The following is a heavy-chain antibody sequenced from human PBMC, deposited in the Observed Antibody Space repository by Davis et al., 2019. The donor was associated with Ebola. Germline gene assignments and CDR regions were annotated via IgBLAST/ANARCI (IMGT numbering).Heavy chain of an antibody. J-gene: IGHJ6*02. CDR2: IYPGDSDP. CDR1: GYSYTSYW. V-gene: IGHV5-51*01. D-gene: IGHD4-17*01. Sequence: GESLNTPCQGPGYSYTSYWIAWVRQLPGKGLEWMGIIYPGDSDPRYSPAFQGQLTISADKSISTAYLQWSSLKASDTAMYYGARLSYGDYYYYYGMDVWGQGTTVTVSS. CDR3: ARLSYGDYYYYYGMDV.